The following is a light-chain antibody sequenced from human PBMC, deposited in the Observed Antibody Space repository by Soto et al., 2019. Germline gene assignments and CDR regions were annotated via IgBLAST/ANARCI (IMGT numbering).Light chain of an antibody. CDR3: SSYTTSNTRQIV. CDR1: SSDVGGYNY. J-gene: IGLJ1*01. V-gene: IGLV2-14*03. Sequence: QSVLTQAASVSGSPGQSITISCTGTSSDVGGYNYVSWYQHHPDKAPKLMIYDVSNRPSGVSNRFSGSKSGNTASLTISGLQPEDEAVYYCSSYTTSNTRQIVFGTGTKVTVL. CDR2: DVS.